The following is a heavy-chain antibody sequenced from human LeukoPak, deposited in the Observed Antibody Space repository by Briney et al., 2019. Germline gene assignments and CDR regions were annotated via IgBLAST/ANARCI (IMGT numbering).Heavy chain of an antibody. CDR3: AQERASSWYSRDAFDI. D-gene: IGHD6-13*01. Sequence: GGSLRLSCAASGFTVSSNYMSWVRQAPGKGLEWVSVIYSGGSTYYADSVKGRFTISRDNSKNTLYLQMNSLRAEDTAVYYCAQERASSWYSRDAFDIWGQGTMVTVSS. V-gene: IGHV3-66*01. J-gene: IGHJ3*02. CDR2: IYSGGST. CDR1: GFTVSSNY.